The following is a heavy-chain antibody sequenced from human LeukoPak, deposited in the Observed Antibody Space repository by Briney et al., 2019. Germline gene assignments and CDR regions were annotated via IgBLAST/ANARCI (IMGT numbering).Heavy chain of an antibody. V-gene: IGHV4-34*01. Sequence: SETLSLTCTVSGGSISGHYWSWIRQPPGKGLEWIGEINHSGSTNYNPSLKSRVTISVDTSKNQFSLKLSSVTAADTAVYYCARVGYSGTGTFDYRGQGTLVTVSS. J-gene: IGHJ4*02. CDR1: GGSISGHY. CDR2: INHSGST. D-gene: IGHD5-12*01. CDR3: ARVGYSGTGTFDY.